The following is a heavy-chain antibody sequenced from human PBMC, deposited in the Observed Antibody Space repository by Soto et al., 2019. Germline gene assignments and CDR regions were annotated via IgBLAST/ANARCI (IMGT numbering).Heavy chain of an antibody. Sequence: SETLSLTCTVSGGSISSSSSYWAFIRQPPGRGLEWIGTIHYTGSPYYNPSFNSRVTIATDTSRNRFSLTLTSVTAEDTAVYYCARDPPGIAAAGVGGWGQGTLVTVSS. V-gene: IGHV4-39*02. CDR1: GGSISSSSSY. CDR3: ARDPPGIAAAGVGG. J-gene: IGHJ4*02. D-gene: IGHD6-13*01. CDR2: IHYTGSP.